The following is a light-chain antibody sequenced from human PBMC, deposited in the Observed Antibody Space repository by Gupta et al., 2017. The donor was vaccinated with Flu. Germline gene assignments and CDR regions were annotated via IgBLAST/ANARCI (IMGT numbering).Light chain of an antibody. CDR3: QQSYNTPIT. CDR1: QSMSAY. J-gene: IGKJ3*01. Sequence: GDRVTITCRASQSMSAYLNWYQQKPGRAPELLIYAASSLEIGVPSRFSGSGSGTDFTLTISSLQPEDFATYYCQQSYNTPITFGPGTIVDIK. V-gene: IGKV1-39*01. CDR2: AAS.